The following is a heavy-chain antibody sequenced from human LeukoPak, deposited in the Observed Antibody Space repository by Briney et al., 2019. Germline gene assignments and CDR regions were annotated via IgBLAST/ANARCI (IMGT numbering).Heavy chain of an antibody. J-gene: IGHJ3*02. V-gene: IGHV3-23*01. Sequence: GGSLRLSCAASGFTFSSYAMSWVRQAPGKGLEWVSAISGSGGSTYYADPVKGRFTISRDNSKNSLYLQMNSLRAEDTAVYYCARDLIAYCGGDCYPGWNPDAFDIWGQGTMVTVSS. CDR3: ARDLIAYCGGDCYPGWNPDAFDI. CDR2: ISGSGGST. D-gene: IGHD2-21*02. CDR1: GFTFSSYA.